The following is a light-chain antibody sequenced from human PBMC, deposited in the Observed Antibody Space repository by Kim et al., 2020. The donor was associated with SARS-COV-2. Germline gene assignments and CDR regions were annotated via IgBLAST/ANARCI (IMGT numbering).Light chain of an antibody. V-gene: IGLV2-14*04. J-gene: IGLJ1*01. CDR3: CSYTSSSTLYV. CDR1: SSDIGAYNY. Sequence: SITISCSGTSSDIGAYNYVSWYQRHPGKAPKLMIYDVDKRPSGVSNRFSGSKSGNTASLSISGLQAEDEADYYCCSYTSSSTLYVFGPGTKVTVL. CDR2: DVD.